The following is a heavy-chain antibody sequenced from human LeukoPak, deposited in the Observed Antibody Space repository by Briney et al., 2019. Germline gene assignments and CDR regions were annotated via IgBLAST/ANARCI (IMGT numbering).Heavy chain of an antibody. D-gene: IGHD3-10*01. Sequence: GGSLRLSCAASGFIFSYDWMNWVRQVPGKGLEWVANINEVGTKEDYVDSVRGRFTISRYNTKNTLYLQMNSLRAEDTALYYCATRESSMARTFWGQGTLVTVSS. CDR1: GFIFSYDW. CDR3: ATRESSMARTF. CDR2: INEVGTKE. V-gene: IGHV3-7*01. J-gene: IGHJ4*02.